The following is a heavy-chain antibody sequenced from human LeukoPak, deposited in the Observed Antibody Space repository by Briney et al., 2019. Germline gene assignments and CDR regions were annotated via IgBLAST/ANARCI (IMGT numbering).Heavy chain of an antibody. Sequence: ASVKVSCKASGYTFTGYYMHWVRQAPGQGLAWMGWINPNSGGTNYAQKFQGRVTMTRDTSISTAYMELSRLRSDDTAVYYCARDSSIVVASPHAAFDIWGQGTMVTVSS. V-gene: IGHV1-2*02. J-gene: IGHJ3*02. CDR2: INPNSGGT. CDR3: ARDSSIVVASPHAAFDI. D-gene: IGHD2-21*01. CDR1: GYTFTGYY.